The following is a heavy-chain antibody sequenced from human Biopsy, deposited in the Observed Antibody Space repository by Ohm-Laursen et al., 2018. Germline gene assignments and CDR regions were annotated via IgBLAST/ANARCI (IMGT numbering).Heavy chain of an antibody. J-gene: IGHJ3*01. D-gene: IGHD3-22*01. CDR2: IRSSANNYAT. V-gene: IGHV3-73*01. Sequence: SLRLSCAASGFTFNTYGIHWVRQASGKRLEWVGRIRSSANNYATEYIASVKGRFTISRNDSNNTAYLQMNSLKTEDTAVYFCTRLPYDTPGGFDFWGRGTMVTVSS. CDR3: TRLPYDTPGGFDF. CDR1: GFTFNTYG.